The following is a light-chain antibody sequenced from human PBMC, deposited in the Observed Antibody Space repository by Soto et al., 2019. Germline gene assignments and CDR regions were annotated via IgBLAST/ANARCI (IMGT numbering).Light chain of an antibody. CDR3: QQYGSSPAYT. V-gene: IGKV3-20*01. CDR2: EAS. Sequence: EIVLTQSPGTLSLSPGERATLSCRASQSVSTSYLTWYQQKPGQAPRVLVYEASRRATGIPDRFSGSGSGTDFTLTISRLEPEDFAVYYCQQYGSSPAYTFGQGTKLEIK. CDR1: QSVSTSY. J-gene: IGKJ2*01.